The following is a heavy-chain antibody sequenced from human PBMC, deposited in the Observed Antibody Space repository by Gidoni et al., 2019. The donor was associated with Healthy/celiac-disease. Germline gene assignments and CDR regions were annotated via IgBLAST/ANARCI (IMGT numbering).Heavy chain of an antibody. CDR2: IIPIFGTA. D-gene: IGHD3-22*01. Sequence: QVQLVQSGAEVKKPGSSVKVSCKASGGTFSSYAIRWGRQAPGQGLEWMGGIIPIFGTANYAQKFQGRVTITADESTSTAYMELSSLRSEDTAVYYCARDLLYYYDSSGYEPRNAFDIWGQGTMVTVSS. CDR1: GGTFSSYA. J-gene: IGHJ3*02. V-gene: IGHV1-69*01. CDR3: ARDLLYYYDSSGYEPRNAFDI.